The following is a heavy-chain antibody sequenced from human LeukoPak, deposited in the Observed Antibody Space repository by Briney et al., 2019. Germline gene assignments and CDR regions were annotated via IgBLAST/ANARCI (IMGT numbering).Heavy chain of an antibody. V-gene: IGHV3-7*01. CDR1: GLTFSGQW. Sequence: GGSLRLSCVASGLTFSGQWLNWVRQAPGQGLEWVANIKHDGREKYYVDSVKGRFTISRDDGQNSLSLHMNTVRAEDAAVYYCGYTNNFYHWGQGALVVVSA. J-gene: IGHJ4*02. CDR3: GYTNNFYH. CDR2: IKHDGREK. D-gene: IGHD3-16*02.